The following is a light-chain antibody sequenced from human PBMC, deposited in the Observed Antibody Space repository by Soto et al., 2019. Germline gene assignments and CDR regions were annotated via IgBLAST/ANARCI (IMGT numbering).Light chain of an antibody. CDR3: QQSYSTPQT. J-gene: IGKJ2*01. CDR1: QSISSY. Sequence: DIQMTQSPSSLSASLGDRVTITCRASQSISSYLTWYQQKPGKAPKLLIYAASSLQSGVPSRFSGSGSGTDYTLIISSRQPEDFATDYCQQSYSTPQTFGQGTKLEIK. V-gene: IGKV1-39*01. CDR2: AAS.